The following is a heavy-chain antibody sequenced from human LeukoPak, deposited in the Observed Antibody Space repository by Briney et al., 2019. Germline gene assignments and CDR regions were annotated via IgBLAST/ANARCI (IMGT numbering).Heavy chain of an antibody. D-gene: IGHD3-10*02. Sequence: GGSLRLSCVASGYTFSPYWMSWVRQTPGKGLEWVASISNGGSATYYVDSVRGRFTISRDDAKNSLFLQMNGLRADDTAVYYCTRENYVPDSWGQGTLVTVSS. CDR2: ISNGGSAT. J-gene: IGHJ4*02. V-gene: IGHV3-7*03. CDR3: TRENYVPDS. CDR1: GYTFSPYW.